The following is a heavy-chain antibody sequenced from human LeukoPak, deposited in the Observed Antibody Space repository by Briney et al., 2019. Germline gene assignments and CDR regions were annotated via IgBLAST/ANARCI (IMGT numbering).Heavy chain of an antibody. V-gene: IGHV5-51*01. CDR1: GYSFSSYW. CDR3: ARASSSCFDY. D-gene: IGHD6-19*01. CDR2: IYPGDSDT. Sequence: GGSLKISCKGSGYSFSSYWIGWVRQMPGKGLEWMGIIYPGDSDTRYSPSFQGQVTISADKSISTAYLQWSSLKASDNAVYYCARASSSCFDYWGQGTLVTASS. J-gene: IGHJ4*02.